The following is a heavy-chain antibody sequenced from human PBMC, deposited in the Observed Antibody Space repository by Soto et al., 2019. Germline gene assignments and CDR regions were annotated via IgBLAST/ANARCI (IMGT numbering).Heavy chain of an antibody. J-gene: IGHJ4*02. D-gene: IGHD2-8*01. Sequence: EVQLVESGGGLVQLGGSLRLSCAASGFTFSSYDMHWVRQATGKGLEWVSAIGTAGDTYYPGSVKGRFTISRENAKNSLYLQMNSLRAGDTAVYYCARDGVYGSLSYWGQGTLVTVSS. V-gene: IGHV3-13*01. CDR1: GFTFSSYD. CDR2: IGTAGDT. CDR3: ARDGVYGSLSY.